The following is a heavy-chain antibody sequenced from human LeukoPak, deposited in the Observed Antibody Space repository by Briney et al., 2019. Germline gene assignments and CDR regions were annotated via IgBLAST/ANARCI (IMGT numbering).Heavy chain of an antibody. V-gene: IGHV1-58*01. CDR3: AAGAAYYYDSRDAFDV. CDR1: GFTFTSSA. CDR2: IVVGSGNT. D-gene: IGHD3-22*01. J-gene: IGHJ3*01. Sequence: SVKVSCKASGFTFTSSAVQWVRQARGQRLEWTGWIVVGSGNTNYAQKFQERVTITRDMSTSLVYMELSSLRSEDTAVYYCAAGAAYYYDSRDAFDVWGQGTMVTVSS.